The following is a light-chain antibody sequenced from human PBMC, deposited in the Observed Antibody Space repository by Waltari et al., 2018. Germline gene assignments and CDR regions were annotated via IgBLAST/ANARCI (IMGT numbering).Light chain of an antibody. V-gene: IGLV2-14*01. CDR3: SSSSTTSVVV. Sequence: QSALTQPASMSGSPGQSITVSCTGRSSDVGTYKFVPWYQQHPGKAPKLIIYEVTKRPSGVSDRFSGSKSGNTASLTISGLRTEDAAHYYCSSSSTTSVVVFGGGTKLTVL. J-gene: IGLJ2*01. CDR1: SSDVGTYKF. CDR2: EVT.